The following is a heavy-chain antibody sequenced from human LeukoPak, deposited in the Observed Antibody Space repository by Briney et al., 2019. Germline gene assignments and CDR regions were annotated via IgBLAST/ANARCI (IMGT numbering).Heavy chain of an antibody. D-gene: IGHD5-12*01. CDR1: GGSISSYY. V-gene: IGHV4-59*08. Sequence: SETLSLTCTVSGGSISSYYWSWIRQPPGKGLEWIGYIYYSGSTNYNPSLKSRVTISVDTSKNQSSLKLSSVTAADTAVYYCAREDASGFIPSRGQGTLVTVSS. CDR3: AREDASGFIPS. CDR2: IYYSGST. J-gene: IGHJ4*02.